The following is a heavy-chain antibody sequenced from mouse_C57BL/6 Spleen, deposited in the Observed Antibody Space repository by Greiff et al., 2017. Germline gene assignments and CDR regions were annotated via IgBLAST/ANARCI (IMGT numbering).Heavy chain of an antibody. Sequence: EVQVVESGPGLVKPSQSLSLTCSVTGYSITSGYYWNWIRQFPGNKLEWMGYISYDGSNNYNPSLKNRISITRDTSKNQFFLKLNSVTTEDTATYYCAREELGRGYFDVWGTGTTVTVSS. CDR3: AREELGRGYFDV. J-gene: IGHJ1*03. V-gene: IGHV3-6*01. CDR1: GYSITSGYY. D-gene: IGHD4-1*01. CDR2: ISYDGSN.